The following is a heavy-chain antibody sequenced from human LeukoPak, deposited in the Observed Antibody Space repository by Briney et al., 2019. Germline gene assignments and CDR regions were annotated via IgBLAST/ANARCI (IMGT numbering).Heavy chain of an antibody. V-gene: IGHV4-59*08. CDR3: ARLSSTSGDY. D-gene: IGHD2-2*01. CDR1: GGSISSYY. J-gene: IGHJ4*02. CDR2: IYYSGST. Sequence: KPSETLSLTCTVSGGSISSYYWSWIRQPPGKGLEWIGYIYYSGSTNYNPSLKSRVTISVDTSKNQFSLKLSSVTAADTAVYYCARLSSTSGDYWGQGTLVTVSS.